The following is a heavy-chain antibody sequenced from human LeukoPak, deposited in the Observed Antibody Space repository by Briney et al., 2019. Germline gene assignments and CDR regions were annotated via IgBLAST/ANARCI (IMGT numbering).Heavy chain of an antibody. V-gene: IGHV3-23*01. CDR1: GFTFISHA. D-gene: IGHD2/OR15-2a*01. J-gene: IGHJ4*02. Sequence: RGSLRLSCAASGFTFISHAMTWVRQAPGEGLEWVSAISASGTATYYADSVRGRFTFSRDNPKNTLYLQMNSLRAEDTAVYYCAKSVSPGNYYFLAYWGQGTLVTVSS. CDR2: ISASGTAT. CDR3: AKSVSPGNYYFLAY.